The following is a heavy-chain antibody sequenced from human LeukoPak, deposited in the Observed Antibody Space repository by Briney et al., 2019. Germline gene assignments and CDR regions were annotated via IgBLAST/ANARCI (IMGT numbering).Heavy chain of an antibody. CDR2: INHSGST. J-gene: IGHJ5*02. CDR1: GGSFSSTYYS. D-gene: IGHD3-3*01. Sequence: SETLSLTCNVSGGSFSSTYYSWSWIRQPPGKGLEWIGEINHSGSTNYNPSLKSRVTISVDTSKNQFSLKLSSVTAADTAVYYCARTRYYDFWSGSSTRFWFDPWGQGTLVTVSS. CDR3: ARTRYYDFWSGSSTRFWFDP. V-gene: IGHV4-34*01.